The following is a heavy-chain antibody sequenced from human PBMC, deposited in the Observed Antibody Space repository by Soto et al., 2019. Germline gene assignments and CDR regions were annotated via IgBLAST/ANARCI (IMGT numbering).Heavy chain of an antibody. Sequence: QLQLQESGPGLVKPSETLSLTCAVSGGSISSSSYYWGWIRQPPGKGLEWIGSIYYSGSTYYTPSLQSRVAISVDTSKHQFSLKLNYVTAADTAVYYCARRTVNIRTFYSGLKTHFFDYWGQGTLVTVSS. CDR3: ARRTVNIRTFYSGLKTHFFDY. J-gene: IGHJ4*02. CDR1: GGSISSSSYY. D-gene: IGHD6-19*01. CDR2: IYYSGST. V-gene: IGHV4-39*01.